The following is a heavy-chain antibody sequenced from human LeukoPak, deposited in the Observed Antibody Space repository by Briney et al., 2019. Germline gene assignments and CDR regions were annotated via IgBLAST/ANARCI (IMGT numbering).Heavy chain of an antibody. CDR2: INHSGST. CDR1: GGSISSYY. D-gene: IGHD6-13*01. J-gene: IGHJ6*02. Sequence: SETLSLTCTVSGGSISSYYWSWIRQPPGKGLEWIGEINHSGSTNYNPSLKSRVTISVDTSKNQFSLKLSSVAAADTAVYYCARGRYSSSWYPHHYYYYYGMDVWGQGTTVTVSS. CDR3: ARGRYSSSWYPHHYYYYYGMDV. V-gene: IGHV4-34*01.